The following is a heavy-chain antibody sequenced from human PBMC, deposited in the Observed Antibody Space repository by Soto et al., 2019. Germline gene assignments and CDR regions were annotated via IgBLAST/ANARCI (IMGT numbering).Heavy chain of an antibody. CDR1: GFSIRHYW. D-gene: IGHD3-10*01. CDR2: IKEDGSEQ. J-gene: IGHJ6*01. Sequence: EEQVVESGGGLVQPGGSLRLSCAASGFSIRHYWMSWVRQAPGKGLEWVANIKEDGSEQNYVDSLKGRFTISRDNAKNSLYLQMNSLSADDTAVYYCANTVVRGLGTTVTVSS. V-gene: IGHV3-7*05. CDR3: ANTVV.